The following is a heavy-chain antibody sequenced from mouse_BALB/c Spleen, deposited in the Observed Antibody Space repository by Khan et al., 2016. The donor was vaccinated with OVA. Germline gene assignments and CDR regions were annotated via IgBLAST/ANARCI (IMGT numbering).Heavy chain of an antibody. Sequence: EVQLQQSGTVLARPGASVKMSCKASGYTFTSSWMHWVKQRPGQGLEWIGDIYPGNTDTNYNQKFKGTSKLTAVTSTSTAYMELSSLTNEDSAVYYCTRRNWDVAWFAYWGQGTLVTVSA. CDR2: IYPGNTDT. J-gene: IGHJ3*01. CDR3: TRRNWDVAWFAY. V-gene: IGHV1-5*01. CDR1: GYTFTSSW. D-gene: IGHD4-1*01.